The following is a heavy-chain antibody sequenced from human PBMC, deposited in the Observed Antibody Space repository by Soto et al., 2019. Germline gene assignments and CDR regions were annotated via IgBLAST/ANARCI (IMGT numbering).Heavy chain of an antibody. Sequence: QVQLVESGGGVVQPGRSLRLSCAASGFTFKNNGMHWVRQAPGKGLEWVAIISYHGNNQYYADSVMGRFTISRDNSNNTLYLEMNSLRPEDTAVYYCAKDLALGFWSGNYYFDHWGQGTLVTVSS. D-gene: IGHD3-3*01. CDR3: AKDLALGFWSGNYYFDH. J-gene: IGHJ4*02. CDR2: ISYHGNNQ. V-gene: IGHV3-30*18. CDR1: GFTFKNNG.